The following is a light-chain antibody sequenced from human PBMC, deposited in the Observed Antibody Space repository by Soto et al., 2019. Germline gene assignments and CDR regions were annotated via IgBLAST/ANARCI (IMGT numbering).Light chain of an antibody. J-gene: IGKJ1*01. CDR3: QRSYGSPPWT. CDR2: GAS. CDR1: QTISIF. Sequence: IQMTQSPSYLSTSVGDRVTIACRASQTISIFLNWYQQKPGKAPKLLIYGASTLQGGVPSRFSGSASGTDFTLTISRLQPEDFATYYCQRSYGSPPWTFGQGTKVDIK. V-gene: IGKV1-39*01.